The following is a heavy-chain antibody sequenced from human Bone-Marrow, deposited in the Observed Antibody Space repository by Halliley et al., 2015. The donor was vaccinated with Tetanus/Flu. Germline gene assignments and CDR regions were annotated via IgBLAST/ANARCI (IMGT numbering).Heavy chain of an antibody. V-gene: IGHV1-18*04. Sequence: QLVQSGAEVKKPGASVKVSCKASGYTFTSYGINWVRQAPGQGLEWMGWISGNSGNTKYAQNLQGRVTMTTDTSTSTVYMVLRSLGSDGAADYYGARSPPVLSSGCLFFDYDMGVWGPGVTVSVSS. J-gene: IGHJ6*02. CDR3: ARSPPVLSSGCLFFDYDMGV. CDR2: ISGNSGNT. CDR1: GYTFTSYG. D-gene: IGHD3-22*01.